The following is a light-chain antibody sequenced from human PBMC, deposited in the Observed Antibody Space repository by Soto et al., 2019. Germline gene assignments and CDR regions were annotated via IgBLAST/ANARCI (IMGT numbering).Light chain of an antibody. V-gene: IGLV2-8*01. CDR1: SSDVGGYNF. J-gene: IGLJ1*01. CDR2: EVD. Sequence: QFVLTQPPSASGSPGQSVTISCTGTSSDVGGYNFVSWYQQHPGKAPKLMIYEVDKRPSGVPDRFSGSKSGNTASLTVSGLQAEDGADYYCISYAVTTSYVFGTGTKVTVL. CDR3: ISYAVTTSYV.